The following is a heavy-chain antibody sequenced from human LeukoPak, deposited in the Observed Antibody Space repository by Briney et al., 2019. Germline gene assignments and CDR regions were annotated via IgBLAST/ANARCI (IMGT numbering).Heavy chain of an antibody. D-gene: IGHD2-2*01. CDR2: ISSSSSYI. CDR1: GFTFSSYA. CDR3: ARDSVYCSSTSCINWFDP. V-gene: IGHV3-21*01. Sequence: GGSLRLSCAASGFTFSSYAMSWVRQAPGKGLEWVSSISSSSSYIYYADSVKGRFTISRDNAKNSLYLQMNSLRAEDTAVYYCARDSVYCSSTSCINWFDPWGQGTLVTVSS. J-gene: IGHJ5*02.